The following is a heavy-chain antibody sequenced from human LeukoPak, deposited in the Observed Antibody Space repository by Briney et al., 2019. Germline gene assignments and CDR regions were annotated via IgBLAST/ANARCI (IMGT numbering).Heavy chain of an antibody. J-gene: IGHJ5*02. CDR2: NSGSGGST. V-gene: IGHV3-23*01. Sequence: GGSLRLPCAASGFTFSSYAMSWVRHAPGKGLEWVSANSGSGGSTYYADFVKGRFTISRDNSKNTLYLQMNSLRAEDTAVYYCAKDESGYCSSTSCYKWFDPWGQGTLVTVSS. CDR1: GFTFSSYA. D-gene: IGHD2-2*02. CDR3: AKDESGYCSSTSCYKWFDP.